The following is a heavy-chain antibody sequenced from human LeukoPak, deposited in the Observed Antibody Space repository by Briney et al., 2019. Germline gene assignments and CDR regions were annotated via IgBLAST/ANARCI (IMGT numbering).Heavy chain of an antibody. CDR3: ARVPATMMDYYFDY. CDR2: IYSGGST. J-gene: IGHJ4*02. CDR1: GFNGSSNY. V-gene: IGHV3-66*01. Sequence: GSLRLSCSASGFNGSSNYINLVRQAPGKGLGLGSVIYSGGSTYYADSVKGRFTISRDNSKNTLYLQMNSLRAEDTAVYYCARVPATMMDYYFDYWGQGTLVTVSS. D-gene: IGHD3-22*01.